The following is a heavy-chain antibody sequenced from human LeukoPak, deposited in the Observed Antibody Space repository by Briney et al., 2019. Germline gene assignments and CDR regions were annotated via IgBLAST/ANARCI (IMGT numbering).Heavy chain of an antibody. J-gene: IGHJ6*02. D-gene: IGHD6-19*01. CDR3: AKGQTNIAVAGTGYYGMDV. CDR2: ITGSGSGA. CDR1: GFTFSSFA. V-gene: IGHV3-23*01. Sequence: GGSLRLSCAASGFTFSSFAINWVRQAPGKGLEWVSVITGSGSGADYADSVKGRFTISRDNSKNTLYLQMNSLRVEDTAVYYCAKGQTNIAVAGTGYYGMDVWGQGTTVTVSS.